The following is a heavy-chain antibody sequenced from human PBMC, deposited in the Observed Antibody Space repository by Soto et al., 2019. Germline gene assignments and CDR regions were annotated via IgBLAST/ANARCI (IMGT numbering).Heavy chain of an antibody. CDR2: ISSSGSTI. J-gene: IGHJ6*02. CDR3: ARQYCDFWSGYNYYYGMDV. V-gene: IGHV3-48*03. D-gene: IGHD3-3*01. CDR1: GFTFSSYE. Sequence: GGSLRLSCAASGFTFSSYEMNWVRQAPGKGLEWVSYISSSGSTIYYADSVKGRFTISRDNAKNSLYLQMNSLRAEDTAVYYCARQYCDFWSGYNYYYGMDVWGQGTTVTVSS.